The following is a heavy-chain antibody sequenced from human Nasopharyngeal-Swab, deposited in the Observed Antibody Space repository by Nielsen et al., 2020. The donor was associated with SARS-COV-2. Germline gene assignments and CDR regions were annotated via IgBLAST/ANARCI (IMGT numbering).Heavy chain of an antibody. CDR1: GFTFSSYG. CDR2: IWYDGSNK. V-gene: IGHV3-33*01. D-gene: IGHD6-19*01. Sequence: GGPLRLSCAASGFTFSSYGMHWVRPAPGKGLEWVAVIWYDGSNKYYADSVKGRFTISRDNSKNTLYLQMNSLRAEDTAVYYCARDEAVAQLSYYGMDVWGQGTTVTVSS. J-gene: IGHJ6*02. CDR3: ARDEAVAQLSYYGMDV.